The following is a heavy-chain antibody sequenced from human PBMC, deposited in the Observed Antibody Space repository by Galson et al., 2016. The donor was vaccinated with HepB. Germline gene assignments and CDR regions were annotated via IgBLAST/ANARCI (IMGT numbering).Heavy chain of an antibody. J-gene: IGHJ4*02. Sequence: SLRLSCAASGFTFSSYWMNWVRQAPGKGLEWVSVIYSGGTTYYADSVKGRFTISRDNSKNTVYLQMNSLRAEDTAVYYCARAPLEMATIQRGYFDYWGQGTLVTVSS. CDR1: GFTFSSYW. CDR3: ARAPLEMATIQRGYFDY. V-gene: IGHV3-66*02. D-gene: IGHD5-24*01. CDR2: IYSGGTT.